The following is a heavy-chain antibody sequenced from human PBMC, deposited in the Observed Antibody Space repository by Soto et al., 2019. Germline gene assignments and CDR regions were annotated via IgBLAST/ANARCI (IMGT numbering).Heavy chain of an antibody. V-gene: IGHV1-69*08. J-gene: IGHJ3*02. Sequence: QVQLVQSGAEVTKPGSSVKVSCKASGGTFSSYTISWVRQAPGQGLEWMGRIIPILGIANYAQKFQGRVTITADKSTSTAYLELSSLRSEDTAVYYWAREVPRPAFDIWGQGTLVTVSS. CDR2: IIPILGIA. CDR3: AREVPRPAFDI. CDR1: GGTFSSYT.